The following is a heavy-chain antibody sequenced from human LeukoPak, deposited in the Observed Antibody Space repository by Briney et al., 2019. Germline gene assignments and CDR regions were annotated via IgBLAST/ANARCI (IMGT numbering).Heavy chain of an antibody. Sequence: GESLKISCKGSGYRLTSYGIGWVRQMRGKGLEWRGIIYPGDSDTRYSPSFQGQVTISADKSISTAYLQWSSLKASDTAMYYCARLLGRYYYYYMDVWGKGTRSPSP. CDR1: GYRLTSYG. CDR3: ARLLGRYYYYYMDV. J-gene: IGHJ6*03. CDR2: IYPGDSDT. V-gene: IGHV5-51*01.